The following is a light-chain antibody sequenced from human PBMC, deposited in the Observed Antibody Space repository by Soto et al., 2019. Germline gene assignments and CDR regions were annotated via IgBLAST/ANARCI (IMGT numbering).Light chain of an antibody. CDR1: QGISSY. V-gene: IGKV1-9*01. CDR2: AAS. CDR3: QQLNSYPRT. J-gene: IGKJ4*01. Sequence: IQLTQSPSSLSASVGDRVTITCRASQGISSYLAWYQQKPGKAPKLLIYAASTLQSGVPSRFSGSGSGTDFTLTSSSLHPEDVATYYCQQLNSYPRTFGGGTKVEIK.